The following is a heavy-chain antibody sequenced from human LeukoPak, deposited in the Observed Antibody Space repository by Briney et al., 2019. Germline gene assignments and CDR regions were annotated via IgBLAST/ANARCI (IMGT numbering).Heavy chain of an antibody. CDR1: GFTFSSYE. J-gene: IGHJ4*02. CDR3: ARDQEGPGGRYY. D-gene: IGHD6-19*01. CDR2: ISSSGSTI. Sequence: GGSLRLSCAASGFTFSSYEMNWVRQAPGKGLEWVSYISSSGSTIYYADSVKGRFTISRDNAKNSLYLQMNSLRAEDTAVYYCARDQEGPGGRYYWGQGTLVTVSS. V-gene: IGHV3-48*03.